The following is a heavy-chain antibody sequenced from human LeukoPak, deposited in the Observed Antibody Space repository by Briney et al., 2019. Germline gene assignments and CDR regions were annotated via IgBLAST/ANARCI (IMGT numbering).Heavy chain of an antibody. CDR1: GYSISSGYY. D-gene: IGHD1-26*01. V-gene: IGHV4-38-2*01. CDR2: IYHSGST. J-gene: IGHJ4*02. Sequence: SETLSLTCAVAGYSISSGYYWGWIRQPPGKGLEWIGSIYHSGSTYYNPSLKSRVTISVDTSKNQFSLKLSSVTAADTAVYYCARHRAPYSGSYVDYWGQGTLVTVSS. CDR3: ARHRAPYSGSYVDY.